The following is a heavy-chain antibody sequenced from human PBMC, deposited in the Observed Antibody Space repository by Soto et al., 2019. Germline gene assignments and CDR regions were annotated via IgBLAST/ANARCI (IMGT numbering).Heavy chain of an antibody. CDR1: GYSFTSYW. Sequence: GESLKISCKGSGYSFTSYWISWVRQMPGKGLEWMGRIDPSDSYTNYSPSFQGHVTISADKSISTAYLQWSSLKASDTAMYYCASYSGSYQGHYYYYGMDVWGQRTTVTVSS. CDR2: IDPSDSYT. CDR3: ASYSGSYQGHYYYYGMDV. V-gene: IGHV5-10-1*01. D-gene: IGHD1-26*01. J-gene: IGHJ6*02.